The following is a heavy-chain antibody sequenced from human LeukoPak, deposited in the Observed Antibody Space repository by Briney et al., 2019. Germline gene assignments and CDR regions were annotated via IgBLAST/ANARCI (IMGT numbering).Heavy chain of an antibody. Sequence: ASVKVSCKASGYTLTSYYMHWVRQAPGQGLEWMGIINPSGGSTSYAQKFQGRVTMTRDTSTSTVYMELSSLRSEDTAVYYCARASYSGSRFNYWGQGTLVTISS. CDR3: ARASYSGSRFNY. V-gene: IGHV1-46*01. J-gene: IGHJ4*02. CDR2: INPSGGST. CDR1: GYTLTSYY. D-gene: IGHD5-12*01.